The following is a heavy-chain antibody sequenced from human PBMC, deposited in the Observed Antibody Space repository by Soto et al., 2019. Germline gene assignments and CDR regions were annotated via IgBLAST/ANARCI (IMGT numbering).Heavy chain of an antibody. Sequence: PGGSLRLSCAASGFTFSSYGMHWVRQAPGKGLEWVAVIWYDGSNKYYADSVKGRFTISRDNSKNTLYLQMNSLRAEDTAVYYCARDLSGGYAQSDYWGQGTLVTVSS. CDR2: IWYDGSNK. CDR1: GFTFSSYG. V-gene: IGHV3-33*01. CDR3: ARDLSGGYAQSDY. J-gene: IGHJ4*02. D-gene: IGHD1-26*01.